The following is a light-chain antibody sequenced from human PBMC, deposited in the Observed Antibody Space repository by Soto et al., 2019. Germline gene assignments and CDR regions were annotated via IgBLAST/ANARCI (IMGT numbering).Light chain of an antibody. CDR2: GAS. Sequence: EIVMTQSPATLSVSPGERATLSCRASQSVSSNLAWHQHSPGQAPRLLIYGASTRATGIPARFSGSGSGTEFTLTISSLQSEDFAVYYCQQYNDWPWAFGQGTKVEFK. J-gene: IGKJ1*01. V-gene: IGKV3-15*01. CDR1: QSVSSN. CDR3: QQYNDWPWA.